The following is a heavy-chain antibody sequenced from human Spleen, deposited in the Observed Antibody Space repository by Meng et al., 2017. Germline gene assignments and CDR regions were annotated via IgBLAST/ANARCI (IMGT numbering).Heavy chain of an antibody. V-gene: IGHV4/OR15-8*02. CDR2: IYHGGDT. J-gene: IGHJ4*02. Sequence: LQESGPGLVRPSGTLSLTCVVSGGSISSIDWGSWVRQPPGKGLEWFGEIYHGGDTNYNPSLKSRVTIAIDKSKNQFSLKLSSVTAADTAVYYCASWIYSCGWQWGQGALVTVSS. D-gene: IGHD6-19*01. CDR1: GGSISSIDW. CDR3: ASWIYSCGWQ.